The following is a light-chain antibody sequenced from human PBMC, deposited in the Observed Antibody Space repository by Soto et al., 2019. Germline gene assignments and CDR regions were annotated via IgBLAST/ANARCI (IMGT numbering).Light chain of an antibody. CDR2: DVS. CDR3: SSYTSSNTLV. Sequence: QSALTQPASVSESPGQSITISCSGTSSDVGGYNYVSWYQQQPGKAPKLMIYDVSNRPSGVSNRFSGSKSGNTASLTISGLHAEDEANYYCSSYTSSNTLVFGAGTKLTVL. CDR1: SSDVGGYNY. V-gene: IGLV2-14*01. J-gene: IGLJ2*01.